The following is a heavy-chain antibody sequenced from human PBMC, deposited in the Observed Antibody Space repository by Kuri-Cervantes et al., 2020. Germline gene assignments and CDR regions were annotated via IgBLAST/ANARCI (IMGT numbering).Heavy chain of an antibody. D-gene: IGHD2-2*01. CDR2: IKRDGGLK. CDR1: GYSISSGYY. CDR3: ARVVGDCSSSGCWYYGMDV. V-gene: IGHV3-7*01. Sequence: LSLTCAVSGYSISSGYYWGWIRQPPGKGLEWVANIKRDGGLKYYADSVKGRFTISRDNAKNSLYLQMSSLRAEDTAVYYCARVVGDCSSSGCWYYGMDVWGQGTTVTVSS. J-gene: IGHJ6*02.